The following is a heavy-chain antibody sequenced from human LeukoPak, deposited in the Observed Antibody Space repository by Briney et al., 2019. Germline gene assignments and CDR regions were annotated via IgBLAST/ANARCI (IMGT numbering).Heavy chain of an antibody. CDR2: IWYDGSNK. J-gene: IGHJ4*02. V-gene: IGHV3-33*01. CDR3: ARDGYYDRSGYSFDY. D-gene: IGHD3-22*01. Sequence: GGSLRLSCAASGFTFSSYGMHWVRQAPGKGLEWVAVIWYDGSNKYYADSVKGRFTISRDNSKNTLYLQMNSLRAEDTAVYYCARDGYYDRSGYSFDYWGQGTLVTVSS. CDR1: GFTFSSYG.